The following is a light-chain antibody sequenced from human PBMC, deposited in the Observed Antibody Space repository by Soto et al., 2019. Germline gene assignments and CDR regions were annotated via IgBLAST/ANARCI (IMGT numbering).Light chain of an antibody. Sequence: QSALTQPASVSGSPGQSITISCTGTSSDVGGYNYVSWYQQHPGKAPKLMIYEVSDRPSGVSNRFSGSKSGNTASLTISGLQAEDEADYYCNSYTSSSPLYVFGTGTKLTVL. CDR3: NSYTSSSPLYV. V-gene: IGLV2-14*01. CDR1: SSDVGGYNY. CDR2: EVS. J-gene: IGLJ1*01.